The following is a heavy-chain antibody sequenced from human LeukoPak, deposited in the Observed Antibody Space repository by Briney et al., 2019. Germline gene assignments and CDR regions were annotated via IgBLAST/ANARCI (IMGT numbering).Heavy chain of an antibody. CDR1: GFTVVTNY. V-gene: IGHV3-66*04. CDR2: IYAGGAT. CDR3: ARLGSPFDIVPNTMDV. Sequence: PGGSLRLSCAASGFTVVTNYMSWVRQAPGKGLEGVSVIYAGGATYYSDSVRGRFTISRDNSKNTLYLQMNSLRAEDTAVYYCARLGSPFDIVPNTMDVWGQGTTVTVSS. J-gene: IGHJ6*02. D-gene: IGHD2-15*01.